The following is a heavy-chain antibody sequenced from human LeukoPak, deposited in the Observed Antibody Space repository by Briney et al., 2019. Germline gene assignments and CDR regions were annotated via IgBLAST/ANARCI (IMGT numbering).Heavy chain of an antibody. V-gene: IGHV1-69*01. CDR1: GAPVCSYV. D-gene: IGHD3-10*01. CDR3: ARGPIRWFGFDY. CDR2: IIPIFGTA. J-gene: IGHJ4*02. Sequence: GTSVKVSCKASGAPVCSYVISLVLRAPGQGREWMGGIIPIFGTANYAQKFQGRVTITADESTSTAYMELSSLRSEDTAVYYCARGPIRWFGFDYWGQGTLVTVSS.